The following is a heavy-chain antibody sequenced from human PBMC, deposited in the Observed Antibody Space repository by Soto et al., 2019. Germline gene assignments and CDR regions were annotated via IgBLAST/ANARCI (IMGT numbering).Heavy chain of an antibody. CDR1: GFTFSSYG. CDR3: ARERTMVRGFDS. CDR2: IWYDGSNK. D-gene: IGHD3-10*01. V-gene: IGHV3-33*01. J-gene: IGHJ4*02. Sequence: QVQLVESGGGAVQPGRSLRLSCAASGFTFSSYGMNWVRQAAGKGLEWVALIWYDGSNKYYVDSVKGRFSISRDNSKNTLYLQMNSLRTEDTAVYYCARERTMVRGFDSWGQGTLDTVSS.